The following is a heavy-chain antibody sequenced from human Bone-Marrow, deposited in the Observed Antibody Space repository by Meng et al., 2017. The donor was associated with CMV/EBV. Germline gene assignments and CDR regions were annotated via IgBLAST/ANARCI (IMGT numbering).Heavy chain of an antibody. CDR1: GFTFNDSA. D-gene: IGHD1-26*01. CDR2: ISWNSDNI. CDR3: AKDKRRGLGAMVLDS. J-gene: IGHJ4*02. V-gene: IGHV3-9*01. Sequence: SLKISCAASGFTFNDSAMHWVRQAPGKGLEWVSGISWNSDNIGYADSVKGRLTISRDNARNSLYLQMNSLRPEDTALYYCAKDKRRGLGAMVLDSWGQGTRVTVSS.